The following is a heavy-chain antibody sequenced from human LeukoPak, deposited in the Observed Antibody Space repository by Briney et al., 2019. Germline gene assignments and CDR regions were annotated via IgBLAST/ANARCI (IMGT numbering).Heavy chain of an antibody. CDR1: GFTFNNYA. V-gene: IGHV3-23*01. J-gene: IGHJ4*02. D-gene: IGHD2-15*01. CDR2: ISGSDAGT. Sequence: GGSLRLSCAASGFTFNNYAMSWVRQAPRKGLEWVSAISGSDAGTYYAGSVKGRFTISRDNSKNTLYLQMNSLRAEDAAVYYCAKAPLGRCTGVICYYFDYWGQGTLVTVSS. CDR3: AKAPLGRCTGVICYYFDY.